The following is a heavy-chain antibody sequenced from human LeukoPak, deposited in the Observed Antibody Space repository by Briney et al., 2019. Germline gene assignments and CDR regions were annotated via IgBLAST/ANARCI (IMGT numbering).Heavy chain of an antibody. CDR2: IPYDGSDE. CDR1: GFPFSSYG. D-gene: IGHD2-15*01. Sequence: GGSLRLSCAASGFPFSSYGMHWVRQAPGKGLEWVAFIPYDGSDEFYADSVKGRFTISRDNSKNTLYLQMNSLRAEDTAVYYCARDLEGQDIVVVVAATPGFWGQGTLVTVSS. J-gene: IGHJ4*02. V-gene: IGHV3-30*02. CDR3: ARDLEGQDIVVVVAATPGF.